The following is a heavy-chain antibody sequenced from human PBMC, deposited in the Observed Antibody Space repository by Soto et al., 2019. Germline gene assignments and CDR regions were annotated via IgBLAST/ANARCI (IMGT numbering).Heavy chain of an antibody. Sequence: GGSLRLSCAASGFTFSSYSMNWVRQAPGKGLEWVSIVCTGGATHYADSVKGRFTISRDRSKNTVHLQMNNVRAEDTAVYYCVRDKRTISGIFPGYWGQGTQVTVSS. V-gene: IGHV3-53*01. CDR2: VCTGGAT. CDR1: GFTFSSYS. D-gene: IGHD1-1*01. J-gene: IGHJ4*02. CDR3: VRDKRTISGIFPGY.